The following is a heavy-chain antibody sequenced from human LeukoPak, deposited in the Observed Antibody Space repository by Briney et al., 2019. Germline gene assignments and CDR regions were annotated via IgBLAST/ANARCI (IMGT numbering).Heavy chain of an antibody. D-gene: IGHD6-13*01. CDR1: GYTFTGYD. CDR2: MNPNSGNT. Sequence: ASVKVSCKASGYTFTGYDINWVRQATGQGLEWMGWMNPNSGNTGYAQKFQGRVTMTRNTSISTAYMELSSLRSEDTAVYYCARGIAAADPYFDYWGQGTLVTVSS. J-gene: IGHJ4*02. V-gene: IGHV1-8*01. CDR3: ARGIAAADPYFDY.